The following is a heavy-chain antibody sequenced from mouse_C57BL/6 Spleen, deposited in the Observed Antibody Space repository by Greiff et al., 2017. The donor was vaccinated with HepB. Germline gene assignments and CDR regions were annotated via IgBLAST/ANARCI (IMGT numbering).Heavy chain of an antibody. CDR3: TRRTGADY. J-gene: IGHJ2*01. CDR1: GYTFTDYE. D-gene: IGHD4-1*01. V-gene: IGHV1-15*01. Sequence: QVQLKQSGAELVRPGASVTLSCKASGYTFTDYEMHWVKQTPVHGLEWIGAIDPKTGGTAYNQKFKGKAILTADKSSSTAYMELRSLTSEDSAVYYCTRRTGADYWGQGTTLTVSS. CDR2: IDPKTGGT.